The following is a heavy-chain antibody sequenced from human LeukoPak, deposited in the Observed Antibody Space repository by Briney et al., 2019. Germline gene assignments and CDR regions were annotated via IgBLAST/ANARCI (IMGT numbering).Heavy chain of an antibody. V-gene: IGHV4-34*01. CDR2: INHSGST. J-gene: IGHJ6*02. Sequence: SETLSLTCAVYGGSFSGYYWSWIRQPPGKGLEWIGEINHSGSTNYNPSLKSRVTISVDTSKIQFSLKLSSVTAADTAVYYCARQTGSGSPKYYYYYYGMDVWGQGTTVTVSS. D-gene: IGHD3-10*01. CDR1: GGSFSGYY. CDR3: ARQTGSGSPKYYYYYYGMDV.